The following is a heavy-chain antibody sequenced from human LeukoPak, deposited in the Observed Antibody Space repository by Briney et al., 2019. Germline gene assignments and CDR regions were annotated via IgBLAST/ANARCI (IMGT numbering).Heavy chain of an antibody. Sequence: GGSLRLSCTASGFTFGDYAMSWFRQAPGKGLEWVGFIRSKAYGGTTEYAASVKGRFTISRDDSKSIAYLQMNSLRAEDTAVYYCARDIDPVYSYARGYFDYWGQGTLVTVSS. V-gene: IGHV3-49*03. CDR1: GFTFGDYA. CDR3: ARDIDPVYSYARGYFDY. D-gene: IGHD5-18*01. J-gene: IGHJ4*02. CDR2: IRSKAYGGTT.